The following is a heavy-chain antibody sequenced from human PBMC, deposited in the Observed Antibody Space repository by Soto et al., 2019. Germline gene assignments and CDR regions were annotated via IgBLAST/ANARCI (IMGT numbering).Heavy chain of an antibody. V-gene: IGHV4-30-2*01. J-gene: IGHJ5*02. CDR2: IYHSGRT. CDR1: GGSISSGGYS. CDR3: ARVPTP. Sequence: SETLSLTCTVSGGSISSGGYSWSWIRQPPGKGLEWIGYIYHSGRTFYNPSLKSRVTISLDRSKNQFSLKLSSVTAADTAVYFCARVPTPWGQGTLLTVSS.